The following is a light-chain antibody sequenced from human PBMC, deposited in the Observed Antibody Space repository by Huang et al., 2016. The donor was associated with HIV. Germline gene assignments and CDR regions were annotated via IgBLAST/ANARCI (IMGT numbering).Light chain of an antibody. CDR1: QNVNIN. CDR3: QQYDKWPQT. V-gene: IGKV3-15*01. CDR2: GAS. Sequence: EIVMTQSPATLSVSPGGRATLSCRASQNVNINLAWYQRKPGQAPRRLIYGASTRASGIADRFSGGGSGTDFTRTISSLQSEDFAVYYCQQYDKWPQTFGQGTKVEIK. J-gene: IGKJ1*01.